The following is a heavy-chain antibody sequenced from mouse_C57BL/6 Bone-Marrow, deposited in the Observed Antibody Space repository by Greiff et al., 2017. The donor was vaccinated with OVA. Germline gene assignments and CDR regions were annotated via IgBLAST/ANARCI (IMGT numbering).Heavy chain of an antibody. V-gene: IGHV1-81*01. CDR3: AREVYYGSSYRFAY. CDR1: GYTFTSYG. CDR2: IYPRSGNT. D-gene: IGHD1-1*01. J-gene: IGHJ3*01. Sequence: QVQLKQSGAELARPGASVKLSCKASGYTFTSYGISWVKQRTGQGLEWIGEIYPRSGNTYYNEKFKGKATLTADKSSSTAYMELRSLTSEDSAVYFCAREVYYGSSYRFAYWGQGTLVTVSA.